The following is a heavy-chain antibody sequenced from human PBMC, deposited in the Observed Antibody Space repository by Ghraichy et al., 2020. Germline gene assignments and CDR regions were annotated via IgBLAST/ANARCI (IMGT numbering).Heavy chain of an antibody. CDR2: IWYDGSNK. V-gene: IGHV3-33*01. Sequence: GESLNISCAASGFTFSSYGMHWVRQAPGKGLEWVAVIWYDGSNKYYADSVKGRFTISRDNSKNTLYLQMNSLRAEDTAVYYCARDRITMVRGVNLYYYGMDGWGQRTTVAVS. J-gene: IGHJ6*02. CDR1: GFTFSSYG. D-gene: IGHD3-10*01. CDR3: ARDRITMVRGVNLYYYGMDG.